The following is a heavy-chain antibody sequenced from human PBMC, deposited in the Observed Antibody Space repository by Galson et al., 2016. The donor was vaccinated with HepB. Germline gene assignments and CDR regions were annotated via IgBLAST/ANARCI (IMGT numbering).Heavy chain of an antibody. CDR1: GFTFYNYA. CDR3: ARDSGDPGPFDY. D-gene: IGHD4-17*01. Sequence: SLRLSCAASGFTFYNYAMHWVRQAPGKGLEWVADILDNGNNKYYADSVKGRFSISRDNSKSTVYLQLNSLRAEDTAVYYCARDSGDPGPFDYWGRGTLVTVSS. V-gene: IGHV3-30*03. CDR2: ILDNGNNK. J-gene: IGHJ4*02.